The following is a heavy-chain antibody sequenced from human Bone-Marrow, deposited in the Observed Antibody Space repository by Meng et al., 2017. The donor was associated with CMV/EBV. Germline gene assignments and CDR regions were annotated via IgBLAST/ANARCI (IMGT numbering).Heavy chain of an antibody. D-gene: IGHD3-22*01. CDR1: GFTFSDYY. Sequence: GGSLRLSCAASGFTFSDYYMSWIRQAPGKGLEWVSSISSSSSYIYYADSVKGRFTISRDNAKNSLYLQMNSLRAEDTAVYYCASHLFYDSSGYYYVEGAFDIWGQGTMVTVSS. CDR3: ASHLFYDSSGYYYVEGAFDI. J-gene: IGHJ3*02. V-gene: IGHV3-11*06. CDR2: ISSSSSYI.